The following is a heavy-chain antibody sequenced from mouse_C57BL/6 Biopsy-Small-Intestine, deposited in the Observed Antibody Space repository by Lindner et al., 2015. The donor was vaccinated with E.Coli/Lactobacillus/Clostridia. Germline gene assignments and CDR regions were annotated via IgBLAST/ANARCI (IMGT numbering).Heavy chain of an antibody. Sequence: VQLQESGPVLVKPGASVKMSCKASGYTFTDYYVNWVKKSHGKSLEWIGAINPDNGFSRFKQSFKDKATLTADKSSSTAYMELNSLTSDDSAVYYCAKGFEFWGQGTALTVSS. CDR2: INPDNGFS. V-gene: IGHV1-19*01. J-gene: IGHJ2*01. CDR1: GYTFTDYY. CDR3: AKGFEF.